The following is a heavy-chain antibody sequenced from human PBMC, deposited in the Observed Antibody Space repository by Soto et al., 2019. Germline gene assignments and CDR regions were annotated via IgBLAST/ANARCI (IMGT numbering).Heavy chain of an antibody. CDR2: IYVTGAV. D-gene: IGHD2-21*01. J-gene: IGHJ5*02. V-gene: IGHV4-31*03. CDR1: GAALNGGNYY. Sequence: SETLSLTCSDSGAALNGGNYYWSWIRQVPGKGLEWIGHIYVTGAVDYNPSLRDRITISQDTSERQFSLNLRLVTAADTAFYYCARLRIATNNYKWFAPWGQGTLVTVSS. CDR3: ARLRIATNNYKWFAP.